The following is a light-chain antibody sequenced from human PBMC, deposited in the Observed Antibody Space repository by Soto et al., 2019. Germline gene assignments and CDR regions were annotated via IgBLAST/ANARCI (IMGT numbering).Light chain of an antibody. J-gene: IGLJ1*01. CDR3: CSYAGSSTYV. CDR2: EGS. Sequence: QSALTQPASVSGSPGQSIAISCTGTSRDVGSYNLVSWYQQHPGKAPKVMIYEGSKRPSGVSDRFSGSKSGNTASLTISGLQADDEADHYCCSYAGSSTYVFGTGTKLTVL. CDR1: SRDVGSYNL. V-gene: IGLV2-23*01.